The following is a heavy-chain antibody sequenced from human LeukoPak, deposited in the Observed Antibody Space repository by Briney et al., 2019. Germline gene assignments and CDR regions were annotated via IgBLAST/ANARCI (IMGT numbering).Heavy chain of an antibody. J-gene: IGHJ4*02. D-gene: IGHD6-13*01. CDR1: GGSLSGDS. V-gene: IGHV4-59*08. Sequence: SETLSLTCTVSGGSLSGDSWSWIRQPPGKGLEWIGYISYIGSTNYNPSLKSRVTVSIDTSKTQFSLRLTSVTAADTAVYYCARLPQLALYYFDTWGQGTLITVSS. CDR2: ISYIGST. CDR3: ARLPQLALYYFDT.